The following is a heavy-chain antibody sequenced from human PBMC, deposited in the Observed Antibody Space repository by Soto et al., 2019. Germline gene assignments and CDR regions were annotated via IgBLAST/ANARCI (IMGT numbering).Heavy chain of an antibody. CDR2: ISGSGGST. D-gene: IGHD1-26*01. CDR3: ATLPIIVGATWVYDY. Sequence: GGSLRLSCAASGFTFSSYAMSWVRQAPGKGLEWVSAISGSGGSTYYADSVKGRFTISRDNSKNTLYLQMNSLRAEDTAVYYCATLPIIVGATWVYDYWGQGTLVTVSS. V-gene: IGHV3-23*01. J-gene: IGHJ4*02. CDR1: GFTFSSYA.